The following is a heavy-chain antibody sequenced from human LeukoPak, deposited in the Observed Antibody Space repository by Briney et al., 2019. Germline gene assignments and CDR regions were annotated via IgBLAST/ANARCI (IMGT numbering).Heavy chain of an antibody. CDR1: GFTFSAYS. Sequence: GGSLRLSCAASGFTFSAYSMHWVRQAPGKGLEWVSSISGSSNYIYYADPVKGRFTISRDNAKNSLFLQLNSLRAEDTAVYYCAREDASSFDYWGQGTLVTVSS. CDR3: AREDASSFDY. V-gene: IGHV3-21*01. D-gene: IGHD6-13*01. J-gene: IGHJ4*02. CDR2: ISGSSNYI.